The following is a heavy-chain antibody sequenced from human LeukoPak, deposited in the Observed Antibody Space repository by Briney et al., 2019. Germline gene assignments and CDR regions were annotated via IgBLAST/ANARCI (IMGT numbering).Heavy chain of an antibody. J-gene: IGHJ3*02. Sequence: SVKVSCKASGGTFSSYAISWVRQAPGQGLEWMGGIIPIFGTANYAQKFQGRVTITADKSTSTAYMGLSSLRSEDTAVYYCARVDINYYYDSDGRAPTIWGQGTMVTVSS. D-gene: IGHD3-22*01. V-gene: IGHV1-69*06. CDR1: GGTFSSYA. CDR2: IIPIFGTA. CDR3: ARVDINYYYDSDGRAPTI.